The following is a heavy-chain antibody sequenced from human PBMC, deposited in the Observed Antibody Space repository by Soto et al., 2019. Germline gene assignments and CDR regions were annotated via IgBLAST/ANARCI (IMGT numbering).Heavy chain of an antibody. D-gene: IGHD3-10*01. CDR1: GFTFSSYC. CDR2: INSDGSST. CDR3: ARGRLLLFGALAPTRNWFGR. Sequence: EVQLVESGGGLVQPGGSLRLSCAASGFTFSSYCMHWVRQAPGKGLVWVSRINSDGSSTSYADSVKGRITISRDNAKNTLYLQMNSLRGGDTAVYYCARGRLLLFGALAPTRNWFGRWGQGTLVTVSS. V-gene: IGHV3-74*01. J-gene: IGHJ5*02.